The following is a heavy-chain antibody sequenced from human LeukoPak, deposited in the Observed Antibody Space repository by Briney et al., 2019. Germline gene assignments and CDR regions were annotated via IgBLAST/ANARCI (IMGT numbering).Heavy chain of an antibody. CDR3: AKDRWFGYGSGSYYDY. Sequence: PSETLSLTCAVYGGSFSGYYWSWIRQPPGKGLEWIGEINHSGSTNYNPSLKSRVTISVDTSKNQFSLKLSSVTAADTAVYYCAKDRWFGYGSGSYYDYWGQGTLVTVSS. J-gene: IGHJ4*02. D-gene: IGHD3-10*01. CDR1: GGSFSGYY. CDR2: INHSGST. V-gene: IGHV4-34*01.